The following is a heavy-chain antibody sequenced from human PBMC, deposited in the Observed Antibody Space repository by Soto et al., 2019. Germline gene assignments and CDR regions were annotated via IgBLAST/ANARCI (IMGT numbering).Heavy chain of an antibody. CDR1: GGTFSSYA. D-gene: IGHD3-10*01. CDR3: ARDVRYYGSGRFSPAASTFDY. Sequence: GASVKVSCKASGGTFSSYAISWVRQAPGRGLEWMGGIIPIFGTANYAQKFQGRVTITADESTSTAYMELSSLRSEDTAVYYCARDVRYYGSGRFSPAASTFDYWGQGTPVTVS. J-gene: IGHJ4*02. V-gene: IGHV1-69*13. CDR2: IIPIFGTA.